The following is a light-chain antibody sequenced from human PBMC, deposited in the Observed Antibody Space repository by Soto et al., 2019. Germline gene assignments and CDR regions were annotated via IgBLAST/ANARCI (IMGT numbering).Light chain of an antibody. Sequence: DIQMTQSPSSLSASVGDRVTITCRASQGISNNLAWYQQKPGKVPKLLIYAASTLQSGVPSRFSSSGAGTDFTLTISNLQPEDVATYYCQEYNSAPSTFGQGTRLEIK. V-gene: IGKV1-27*01. CDR2: AAS. J-gene: IGKJ5*01. CDR1: QGISNN. CDR3: QEYNSAPST.